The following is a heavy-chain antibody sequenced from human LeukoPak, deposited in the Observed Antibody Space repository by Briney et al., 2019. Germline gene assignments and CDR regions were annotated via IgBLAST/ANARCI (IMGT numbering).Heavy chain of an antibody. D-gene: IGHD3-10*01. Sequence: ASVKVSCKASGGTFSSYAISWVRQAPGQGLEWMGGIIPIIGTANYAQKFQGRVTITTDESTSTAYMELSSLRSEDTAVYYCARPQGGRVWFGELNYWGQGTLVTVSS. V-gene: IGHV1-69*05. CDR2: IIPIIGTA. CDR1: GGTFSSYA. J-gene: IGHJ4*02. CDR3: ARPQGGRVWFGELNY.